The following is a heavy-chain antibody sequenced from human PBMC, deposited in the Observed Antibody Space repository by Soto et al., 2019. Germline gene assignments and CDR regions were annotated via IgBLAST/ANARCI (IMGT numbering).Heavy chain of an antibody. V-gene: IGHV3-48*02. D-gene: IGHD6-19*01. CDR2: ISSGGVSI. CDR1: GFPFDMFN. CDR3: ARDRRGVAGTARAFDT. Sequence: GGSLRLSCVASGFPFDMFNMNWVRQAPGKGLEWVSYISSGGVSIYYVDSVKGRFTISRDNAKNSLYLQMNSLRDEDTAVYYCARDRRGVAGTARAFDTWGQGTMVTVSS. J-gene: IGHJ3*02.